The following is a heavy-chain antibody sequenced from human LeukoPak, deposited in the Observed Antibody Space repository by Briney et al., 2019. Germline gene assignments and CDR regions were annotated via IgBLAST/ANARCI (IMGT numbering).Heavy chain of an antibody. Sequence: VASVKVSCKASGYTLTGYYMHWVRQAPGQGLKWMGRINPNSGGTNYAQKFQGRVTMTRDTSISTAYMELSRLRSDDTAVYYCARDVHYDYVWGSNGWYFDYWGQGTLVTVSS. J-gene: IGHJ4*02. D-gene: IGHD3-16*01. V-gene: IGHV1-2*06. CDR3: ARDVHYDYVWGSNGWYFDY. CDR2: INPNSGGT. CDR1: GYTLTGYY.